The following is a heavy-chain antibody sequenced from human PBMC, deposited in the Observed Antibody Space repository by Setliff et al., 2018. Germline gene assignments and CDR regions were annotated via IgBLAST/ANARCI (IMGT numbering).Heavy chain of an antibody. Sequence: SETLSLTCTVSGGSVSNSGFFWGWLRQAPGKGLEWIGNIYDSGSSNYNASLKSRLIITRDTSRNQISLKLTSVTAADTVVYYCGRGFSRIEGWGNWFDPWGQGILVTVSS. D-gene: IGHD2-15*01. CDR2: IYDSGSS. CDR3: GRGFSRIEGWGNWFDP. J-gene: IGHJ5*02. V-gene: IGHV4-39*01. CDR1: GGSVSNSGFF.